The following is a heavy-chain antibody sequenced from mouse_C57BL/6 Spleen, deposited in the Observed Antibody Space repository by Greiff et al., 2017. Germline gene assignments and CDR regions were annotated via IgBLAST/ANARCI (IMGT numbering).Heavy chain of an antibody. Sequence: EVQLQQSGPVLVKPGASVKMSCKASGYTFTDYYMNWVKQSHGKSLEWIGVINPYNGGTSYNQKFKGKATLTVDKSSSTAYMELNSLTSEDSAVYYCARLDGSNYFDYWGQGTTLTVSS. J-gene: IGHJ2*01. D-gene: IGHD1-1*01. V-gene: IGHV1-19*01. CDR1: GYTFTDYY. CDR3: ARLDGSNYFDY. CDR2: INPYNGGT.